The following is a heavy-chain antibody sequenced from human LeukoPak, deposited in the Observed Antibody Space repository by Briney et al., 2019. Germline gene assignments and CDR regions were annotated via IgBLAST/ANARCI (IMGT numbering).Heavy chain of an antibody. CDR1: GGSISSGDYY. J-gene: IGHJ4*02. CDR3: ARGKWLPNFGY. CDR2: IYYSGST. V-gene: IGHV4-30-4*01. D-gene: IGHD5-24*01. Sequence: SQTLSLTCTVSGGSISSGDYYWRWLHQPPGKGLEWIGYIYYSGSTYYNPSLKSRVTISVDTSKNQFSLKLSSVTAADTAVYYCARGKWLPNFGYWGQGTLVTVSS.